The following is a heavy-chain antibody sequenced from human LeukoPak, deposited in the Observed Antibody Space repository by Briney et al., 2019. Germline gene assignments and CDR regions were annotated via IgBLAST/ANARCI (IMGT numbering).Heavy chain of an antibody. D-gene: IGHD3-9*01. J-gene: IGHJ2*01. CDR2: ISYGGSNK. V-gene: IGHV3-30-3*01. Sequence: GGSLRLSCAASGFTFSSYAMHWVRQAPGKGLEWVAVISYGGSNKYYADSVKGRFTISRDNSKNTLYLQMNSLRAEDTAVYYCARDGPPLLVTYPNWYFDLWGRGTLVTVSS. CDR3: ARDGPPLLVTYPNWYFDL. CDR1: GFTFSSYA.